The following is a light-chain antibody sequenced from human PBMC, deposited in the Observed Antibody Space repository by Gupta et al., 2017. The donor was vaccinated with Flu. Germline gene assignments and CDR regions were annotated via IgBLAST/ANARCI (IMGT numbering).Light chain of an antibody. CDR3: QSYDSSLSGYV. J-gene: IGLJ1*01. Sequence: QSVLTQPPSVSGAPGQRVTIPCTGSSSNLGPGYNVQWYQQLPGTAPKLLIYGNTNRPSGVPDRFSGSKSGTSASPAITSASLAITGLQAEDEADYYCQSYDSSLSGYVFGTGTKVTVL. CDR2: GNT. CDR1: SSNLGPGYN. V-gene: IGLV1-40*01.